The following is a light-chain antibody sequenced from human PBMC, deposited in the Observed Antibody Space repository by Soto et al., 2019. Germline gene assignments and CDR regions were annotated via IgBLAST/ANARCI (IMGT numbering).Light chain of an antibody. CDR1: SSDVGSYNF. CDR3: CADAGISTYV. V-gene: IGLV2-23*02. CDR2: EVT. Sequence: QSALTQPASVSGSPGQSITISCTRTSSDVGSYNFVSWYQQHPGKAPKVIIYEVTTRPSGVSNRFSGSKSGNTASLTSFGLQADDEAGYYCCADAGISTYVFGTGTKVTVL. J-gene: IGLJ1*01.